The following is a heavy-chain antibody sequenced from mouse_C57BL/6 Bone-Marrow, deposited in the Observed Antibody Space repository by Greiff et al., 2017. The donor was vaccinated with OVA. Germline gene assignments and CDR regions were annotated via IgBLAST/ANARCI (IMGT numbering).Heavy chain of an antibody. Sequence: EVKLVESGGGLVQPGGSLKLSCAASGFTFSDYGMAWVRQAPRKGPEWVAFISNLAYSIYYADTVTGRFTISRENAKNTLYLERSSLRSEDTAMYYCARRDYYGYYFDNWGQGTTLTVSS. CDR1: GFTFSDYG. J-gene: IGHJ2*01. V-gene: IGHV5-15*01. CDR3: ARRDYYGYYFDN. D-gene: IGHD1-1*01. CDR2: ISNLAYSI.